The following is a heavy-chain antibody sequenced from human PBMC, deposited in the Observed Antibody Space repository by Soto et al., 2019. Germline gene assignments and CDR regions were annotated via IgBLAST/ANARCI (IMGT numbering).Heavy chain of an antibody. V-gene: IGHV3-72*01. CDR2: TRNKANSYNT. CDR3: ARAGSSGWWRDY. CDR1: GFTLSDHY. D-gene: IGHD6-19*01. Sequence: EVQLVESGGGLVQPGGSLRLSCAASGFTLSDHYMDWFRQAPGKGLERVGRTRNKANSYNTEYAASVKGRFTISRDDSKSSLYLQMNSLKTEDTAMYYCARAGSSGWWRDYWGQGTLVTVSS. J-gene: IGHJ4*02.